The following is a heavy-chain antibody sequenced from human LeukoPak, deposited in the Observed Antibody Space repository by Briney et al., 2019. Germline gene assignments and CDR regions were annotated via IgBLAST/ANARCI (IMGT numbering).Heavy chain of an antibody. D-gene: IGHD3-3*01. CDR3: AKGPITIFGVDILGYFDY. J-gene: IGHJ4*02. CDR2: ISGSGGST. V-gene: IGHV3-23*01. CDR1: GFTFSSYA. Sequence: GGSLRLSCAASGFTFSSYAMSWVRQAPGKGLEWASAISGSGGSTYYADSVKGRFTISRDNSKNTLYLQMNSLRAEDTAVYYCAKGPITIFGVDILGYFDYWGQGTLVTVSS.